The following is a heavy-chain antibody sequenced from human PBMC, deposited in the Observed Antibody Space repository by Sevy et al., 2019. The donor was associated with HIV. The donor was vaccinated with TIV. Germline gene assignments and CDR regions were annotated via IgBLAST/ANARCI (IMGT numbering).Heavy chain of an antibody. D-gene: IGHD2-8*01. CDR1: GFTFNNAW. V-gene: IGHV3-15*01. J-gene: IGHJ5*02. CDR3: CTEGNVLLAEGWGHWFDP. Sequence: GGSLRLSCAASGFTFNNAWMSWVRQAPGKGLEWIGRIKNKPDGGTTDYAAPVKGRFTISREDSKNTLNLQKNSLKTEDTAVYYCCTEGNVLLAEGWGHWFDPWGQGTLVTVSS. CDR2: IKNKPDGGTT.